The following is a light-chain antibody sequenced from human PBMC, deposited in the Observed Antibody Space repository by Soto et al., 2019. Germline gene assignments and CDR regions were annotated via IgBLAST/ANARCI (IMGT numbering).Light chain of an antibody. V-gene: IGKV1-8*01. J-gene: IGKJ1*01. CDR2: AAS. CDR1: QTISSY. CDR3: QQYYSYPL. Sequence: IQMTQSPSTLSGSVGDRVTITCRASQTISSYLAWYQQKPGKAPKLLIYAASTLQSGVPSRFSGSGSGTDFTLTISCLQSEDFATYYCQQYYSYPLFGQGTKVHIK.